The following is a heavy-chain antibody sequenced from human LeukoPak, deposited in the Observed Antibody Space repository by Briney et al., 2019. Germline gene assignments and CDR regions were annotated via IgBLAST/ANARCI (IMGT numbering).Heavy chain of an antibody. Sequence: SETLSLTCTVSGRSISSYYRNWIRQPPGKGLEWIGYIYYSGSTNYNPSLKSRFTISVDTSKNPFYLKMNTLTAADTAVYYCARDRGVRGVSFFDYWGQGTLVAVSS. CDR2: IYYSGST. J-gene: IGHJ4*02. D-gene: IGHD3-10*01. CDR3: ARDRGVRGVSFFDY. CDR1: GRSISSYY. V-gene: IGHV4-59*01.